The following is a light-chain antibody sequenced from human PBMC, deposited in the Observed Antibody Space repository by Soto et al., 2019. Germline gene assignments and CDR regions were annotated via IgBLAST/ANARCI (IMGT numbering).Light chain of an antibody. CDR3: QSHDNSQNLEV. Sequence: QSALTQPPSGSGAPGQRISISCTGSSSNIGAGSYVHWYQQLPGTAPKLLIYGNRNRPSGVPDRFSGSKSGTSASLAISGLQPEDEADYYCQSHDNSQNLEVFGGGTTVTVL. J-gene: IGLJ3*02. CDR2: GNR. V-gene: IGLV1-40*01. CDR1: SSNIGAGSY.